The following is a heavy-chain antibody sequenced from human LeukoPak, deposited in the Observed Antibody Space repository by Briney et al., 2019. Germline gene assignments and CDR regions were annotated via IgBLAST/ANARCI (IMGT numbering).Heavy chain of an antibody. CDR2: INAGNGNT. J-gene: IGHJ4*02. D-gene: IGHD6-19*01. Sequence: ASVKVSCKASGYTFTSYAMHWVRQAPGQRLEWMGWINAGNGNTKYSQKFQGRVTITRDTSASTAYMELSSLRSEDTAVYYCASVASYLAVAGTTIHYWGQGTLVTVSS. CDR1: GYTFTSYA. V-gene: IGHV1-3*01. CDR3: ASVASYLAVAGTTIHY.